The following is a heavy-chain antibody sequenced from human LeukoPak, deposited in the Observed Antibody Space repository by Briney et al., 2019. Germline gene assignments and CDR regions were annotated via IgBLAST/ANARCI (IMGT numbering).Heavy chain of an antibody. CDR2: IYYSGST. CDR1: GGSISSYY. V-gene: IGHV4-59*01. D-gene: IGHD2-21*01. CDR3: ARCVVAMSEGGYFDY. Sequence: SETLSLTCTVSGGSISSYYLSWIRQPPGKRLEWFGYIYYSGSTNYNPSLKSRVTISLDPYKNQFSLKLSSVTVVAPAASHCARCVVAMSEGGYFDYWGEGALVTVSS. J-gene: IGHJ4*02.